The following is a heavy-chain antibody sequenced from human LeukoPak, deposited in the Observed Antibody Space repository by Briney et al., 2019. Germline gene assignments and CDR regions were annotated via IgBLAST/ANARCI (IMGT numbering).Heavy chain of an antibody. CDR2: ISAYNGNT. CDR1: GYTFNSYG. V-gene: IGHV1-18*01. CDR3: ARTDAIAVADPHFDY. D-gene: IGHD6-19*01. J-gene: IGHJ4*02. Sequence: ASVKVSCQASGYTFNSYGISWVRQAPGQGLEWMGWISAYNGNTNYAQKLQGRVTMTTDTSTSTAYMELRSMRSDDAAVYYCARTDAIAVADPHFDYWGQGTLVTVSS.